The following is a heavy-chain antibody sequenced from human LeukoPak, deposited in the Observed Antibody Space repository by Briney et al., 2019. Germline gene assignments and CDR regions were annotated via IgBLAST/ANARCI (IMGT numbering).Heavy chain of an antibody. CDR2: MNPNSGNT. J-gene: IGHJ4*02. D-gene: IGHD3-3*01. V-gene: IGHV1-8*01. CDR1: GYTFTSYD. CDR3: ARVKISGYDFWSGQKRKYYFDY. Sequence: ASVKVSCKASGYTFTSYDINWVRQATGQGLEWMGWMNPNSGNTGYAQKFQGRVTMTRNTSISTAYMELSSLRSEVTAVYYCARVKISGYDFWSGQKRKYYFDYWGQGTLVTVSS.